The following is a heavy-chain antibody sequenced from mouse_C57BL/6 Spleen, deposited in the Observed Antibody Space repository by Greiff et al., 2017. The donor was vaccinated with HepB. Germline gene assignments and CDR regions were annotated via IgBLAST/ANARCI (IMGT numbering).Heavy chain of an antibody. D-gene: IGHD2-3*01. J-gene: IGHJ2*01. CDR3: ARTDGYSYFDY. V-gene: IGHV1-72*01. Sequence: GEEGGKKGEEGKREGKEEGEQLNSDGRRRVKKRAGRGGEWMGRMYPNSCGTKYNEKFKSKATLTVDKPSSTAYMQLSSLTSEDSAVYYCARTDGYSYFDYWGQGTTLTVSS. CDR1: GEQLNSDG. CDR2: MYPNSCGT.